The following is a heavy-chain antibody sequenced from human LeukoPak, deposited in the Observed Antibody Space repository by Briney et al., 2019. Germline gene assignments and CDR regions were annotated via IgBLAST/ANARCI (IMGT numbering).Heavy chain of an antibody. CDR2: IYYSGST. V-gene: IGHV4-59*01. CDR3: ARGGCSSTSCYSYYYYGMDV. J-gene: IGHJ6*02. Sequence: PSETLSLTCTVSGGSISSYYWSWIRQPLGKGLEWIGYIYYSGSTNYNPSLKSRVTISVDTSKNQFSLKLSSVTAADTAVYYCARGGCSSTSCYSYYYYGMDVWGQGTTVTVS. D-gene: IGHD2-2*02. CDR1: GGSISSYY.